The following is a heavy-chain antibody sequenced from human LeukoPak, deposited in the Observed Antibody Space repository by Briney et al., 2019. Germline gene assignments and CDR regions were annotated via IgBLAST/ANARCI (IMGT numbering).Heavy chain of an antibody. D-gene: IGHD1-14*01. J-gene: IGHJ4*02. Sequence: PGGSLRLSCAASGFTFSGHWMSWVRQAPGKGLEWVANINQGGSDKYYVDSVKGRFTISRDNANNLLYLQMNSLRGEDTAVYYCTRDRSRAEDDWGQGTLVTVPP. CDR1: GFTFSGHW. CDR2: INQGGSDK. V-gene: IGHV3-7*01. CDR3: TRDRSRAEDD.